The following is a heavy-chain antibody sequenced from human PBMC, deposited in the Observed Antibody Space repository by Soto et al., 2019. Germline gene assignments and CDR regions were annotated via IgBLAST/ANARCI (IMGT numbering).Heavy chain of an antibody. CDR3: ASAFGGWPPDS. J-gene: IGHJ4*02. D-gene: IGHD2-8*01. Sequence: SETLSLTCAVYGGSFSGYYWSWIRQPPGKGLEWIGEINHSGSTYYNPSLKSRVTISVDTSKNQFSLKLSSVTAADTAVYFCASAFGGWPPDSWGQGTLVTVSS. CDR2: INHSGST. CDR1: GGSFSGYY. V-gene: IGHV4-34*01.